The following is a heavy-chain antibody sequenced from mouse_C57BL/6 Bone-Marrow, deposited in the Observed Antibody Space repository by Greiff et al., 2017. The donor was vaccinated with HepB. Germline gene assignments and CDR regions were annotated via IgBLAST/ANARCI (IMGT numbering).Heavy chain of an antibody. CDR1: GYTFTSYW. D-gene: IGHD2-4*01. V-gene: IGHV1-7*01. CDR3: ERFCYENYFDY. J-gene: IGHJ2*01. CDR2: IDPSSGYT. Sequence: QVQLQQSGAELAKPGASVKLSCKASGYTFTSYWMHWVKQRPGQGLEWIGYIDPSSGYTKYNQKFKDKATLTADKSSSTAYMQLSSLTYEDSAVYYCERFCYENYFDYWGQGTTLTVSS.